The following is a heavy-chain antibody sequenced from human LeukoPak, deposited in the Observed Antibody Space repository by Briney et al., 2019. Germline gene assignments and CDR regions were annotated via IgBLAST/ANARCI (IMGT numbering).Heavy chain of an antibody. CDR2: ISYSGST. Sequence: SETLSLTCTVSGGSISSTNYYWGWIRQPPGKGLEWIGSISYSGSTNYNPSLKSRVTISVDTSKNQFSLKLSSVTAADTAVYYCARHSRDYYYYYMDVWGKGTTVTISS. CDR3: ARHSRDYYYYYMDV. V-gene: IGHV4-39*01. J-gene: IGHJ6*03. CDR1: GGSISSTNYY.